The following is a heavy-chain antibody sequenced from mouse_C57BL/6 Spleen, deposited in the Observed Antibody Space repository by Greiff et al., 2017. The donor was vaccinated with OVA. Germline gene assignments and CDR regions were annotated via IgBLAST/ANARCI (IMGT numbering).Heavy chain of an antibody. J-gene: IGHJ2*01. CDR1: GYTFTSYW. V-gene: IGHV1-69*01. CDR2: IDPSDSYT. Sequence: QVQLQQPGAELVMPGASVKLSCKASGYTFTSYWMHWVKQRPGQGLEWIGEIDPSDSYTNYNQKFKGKSTLTVDKSSSTAYMQLSSLTSEDSAVYYCARALGRRYFDYWGQGTTLTVSS. CDR3: ARALGRRYFDY. D-gene: IGHD4-1*01.